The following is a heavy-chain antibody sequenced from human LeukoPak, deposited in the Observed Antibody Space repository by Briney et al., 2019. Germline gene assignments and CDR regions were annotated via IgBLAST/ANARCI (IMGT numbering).Heavy chain of an antibody. CDR2: ISAYNGNT. Sequence: ASVKVSCKASGYTFTSYGISWVRQAPGQGLEWMGWISAYNGNTNYAQKLQGRVTMTTDTSTSTAYMELRSLRSDDTAVYYCARVAELQLLYYFDYWGQGTLVTVSS. V-gene: IGHV1-18*01. CDR3: ARVAELQLLYYFDY. CDR1: GYTFTSYG. J-gene: IGHJ4*02. D-gene: IGHD6-13*01.